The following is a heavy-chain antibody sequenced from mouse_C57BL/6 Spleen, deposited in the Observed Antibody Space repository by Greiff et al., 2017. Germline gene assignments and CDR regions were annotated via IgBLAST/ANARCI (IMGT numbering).Heavy chain of an antibody. Sequence: QVQLQQSGAELVRPGASVKLSCKASGYTFTDYYINWVKQRPGQGLEWIARIYPGSGNTYYNEKFKGKATLTAEKSSSTAYMQLSSLTSEDSAVYFCAREGITTAYYFDDWGQGTTLTVSS. CDR3: AREGITTAYYFDD. D-gene: IGHD1-2*01. V-gene: IGHV1-76*01. CDR1: GYTFTDYY. CDR2: IYPGSGNT. J-gene: IGHJ2*01.